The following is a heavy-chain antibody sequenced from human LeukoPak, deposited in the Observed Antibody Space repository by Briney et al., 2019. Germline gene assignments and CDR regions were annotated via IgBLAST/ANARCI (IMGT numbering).Heavy chain of an antibody. J-gene: IGHJ4*02. V-gene: IGHV1-18*01. CDR3: ARDIWARGLPGY. D-gene: IGHD3-16*01. Sequence: ASVKASCKASGYTFTSYGISWVRQAPGQGLEWMGWISAYNGNTNYAQKLQGRVTMTTDTSTSTAYMELRSLRSDDTAVYYCARDIWARGLPGYWDQGTLVTVSS. CDR2: ISAYNGNT. CDR1: GYTFTSYG.